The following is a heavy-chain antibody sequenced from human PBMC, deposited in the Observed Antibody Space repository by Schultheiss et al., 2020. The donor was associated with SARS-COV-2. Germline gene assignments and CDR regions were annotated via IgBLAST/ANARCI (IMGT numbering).Heavy chain of an antibody. V-gene: IGHV4-39*07. J-gene: IGHJ4*02. D-gene: IGHD4-23*01. CDR3: ARESAYGGNVLDY. CDR1: GGSISSSSYY. CDR2: IYYSGST. Sequence: SETLSLTCTVSGGSISSSSYYWGWIRQPPGKGLEWIGSIYYSGSTNYNPSLKSRVTISVDTSKNQFSLKLSSVTAADTAVYYCARESAYGGNVLDYWGQGTLVTVSS.